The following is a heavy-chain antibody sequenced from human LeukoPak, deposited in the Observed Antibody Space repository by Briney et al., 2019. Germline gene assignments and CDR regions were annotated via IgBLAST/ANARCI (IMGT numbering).Heavy chain of an antibody. V-gene: IGHV1-69*04. Sequence: ASVKVSCKASGGTFSSYAISWVRQAPGQGLEWMGRIIPILGIANYAQKFQGRVTIIADKSTSTAYMELSSLRSEDTAVYYCARQTSIVGATAPYYYGMDVWGQGTTVTVSS. CDR2: IIPILGIA. CDR3: ARQTSIVGATAPYYYGMDV. J-gene: IGHJ6*02. D-gene: IGHD1-26*01. CDR1: GGTFSSYA.